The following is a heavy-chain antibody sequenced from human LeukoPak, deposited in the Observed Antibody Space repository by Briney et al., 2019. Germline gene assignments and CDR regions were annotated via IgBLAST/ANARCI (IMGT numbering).Heavy chain of an antibody. J-gene: IGHJ4*02. V-gene: IGHV3-30*02. Sequence: GGSLRLSCAASGFTFSTYGMHWVRQAPGKGLEWVACIRFDGSDKYYADSVKGRFTLSRVNSKNTLYLQMNSLRAEDTAVYYCAKELSGGWYFDYWGQGTLVTVSS. CDR3: AKELSGGWYFDY. CDR1: GFTFSTYG. D-gene: IGHD6-19*01. CDR2: IRFDGSDK.